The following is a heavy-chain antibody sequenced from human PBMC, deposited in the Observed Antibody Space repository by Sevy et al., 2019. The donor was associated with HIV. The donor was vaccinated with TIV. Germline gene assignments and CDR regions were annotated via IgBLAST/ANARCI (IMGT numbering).Heavy chain of an antibody. Sequence: GGSLRLSCAASGFTFTNAWMSWVRQAPGKGLEWVGRIKSKTEAATRDFAAPVKGRFAISRDDSKNTLYLQMDSLKTEDTGVYYCSAGVVTSDFDYWGQGILVTVSS. CDR3: SAGVVTSDFDY. CDR2: IKSKTEAATR. CDR1: GFTFTNAW. V-gene: IGHV3-15*01. J-gene: IGHJ4*02. D-gene: IGHD2-21*02.